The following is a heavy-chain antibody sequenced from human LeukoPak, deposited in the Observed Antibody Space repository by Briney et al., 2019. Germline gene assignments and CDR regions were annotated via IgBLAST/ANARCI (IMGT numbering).Heavy chain of an antibody. CDR3: ARAVDYYGSGSYGYYYYYMDV. D-gene: IGHD3-10*01. CDR2: IYTSGST. CDR1: GYSISSGYF. J-gene: IGHJ6*03. V-gene: IGHV4-38-2*02. Sequence: SETLSLTCTVSGYSISSGYFWGWIRQPPGKGLEWIGRIYTSGSTNYNPSLKSRVTMSLDTSKNQFSLKLSSVTAADTAVYYCARAVDYYGSGSYGYYYYYMDVWGKGTTVTISS.